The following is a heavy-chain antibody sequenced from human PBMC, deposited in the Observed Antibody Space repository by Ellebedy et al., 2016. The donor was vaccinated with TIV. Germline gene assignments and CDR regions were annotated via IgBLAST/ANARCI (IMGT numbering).Heavy chain of an antibody. CDR3: ARGDYYDSSGYYYHFHAFDI. J-gene: IGHJ3*02. CDR1: GYSFTSYW. D-gene: IGHD3-22*01. V-gene: IGHV5-51*01. Sequence: GESLKISCKGSGYSFTSYWIGWVRQMPGKGLEWMGIIYPGDSDTRYSPSFQGQVTISADKSISTAYLQWSSLKASDTAMYYCARGDYYDSSGYYYHFHAFDIWGQGTMVTVSS. CDR2: IYPGDSDT.